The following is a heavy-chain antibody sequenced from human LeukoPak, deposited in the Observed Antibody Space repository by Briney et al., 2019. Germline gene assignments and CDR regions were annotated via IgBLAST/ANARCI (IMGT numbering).Heavy chain of an antibody. Sequence: ASVKVSCKASGYTFTSDYMHWVRQAPGQGLEWMGIINPSGGSTSYAQKFQGRVTMTRDMSTSTVYMELSSLRSEDTAVYYCARDGTSQGDYRDFDYWGQGTQVTVSS. CDR1: GYTFTSDY. CDR2: INPSGGST. V-gene: IGHV1-46*01. J-gene: IGHJ4*02. D-gene: IGHD4-11*01. CDR3: ARDGTSQGDYRDFDY.